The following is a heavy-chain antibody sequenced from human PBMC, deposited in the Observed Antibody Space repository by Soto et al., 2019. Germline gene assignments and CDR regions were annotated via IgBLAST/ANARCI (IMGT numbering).Heavy chain of an antibody. Sequence: GGSLRLSCAAPGLTFSSYGMHWVRQAPGKGLEWVAVIWYDGSNKYYADSVKGRFTISRDNSKNTLYLQMNSLRAEDTAVYYCARDYGPLSFDYWGQGTLVTVSS. J-gene: IGHJ4*02. V-gene: IGHV3-33*01. CDR1: GLTFSSYG. CDR3: ARDYGPLSFDY. CDR2: IWYDGSNK. D-gene: IGHD3-10*01.